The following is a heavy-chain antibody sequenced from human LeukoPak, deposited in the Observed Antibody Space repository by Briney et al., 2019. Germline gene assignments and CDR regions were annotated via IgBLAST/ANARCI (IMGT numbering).Heavy chain of an antibody. V-gene: IGHV3-33*01. D-gene: IGHD3-22*01. CDR1: GFTFSKYG. CDR3: TREASKGYYDTSGYYYDY. CDR2: ISYDGSYK. Sequence: GRPLRLSCAASGFTFSKYGMHWVRQAPGKGLEWVAVISYDGSYKNYVDSVKGRFSISRDNSKNTLYLQMNSLRADDTAVYYCTREASKGYYDTSGYYYDYWGQGALVTVSS. J-gene: IGHJ4*02.